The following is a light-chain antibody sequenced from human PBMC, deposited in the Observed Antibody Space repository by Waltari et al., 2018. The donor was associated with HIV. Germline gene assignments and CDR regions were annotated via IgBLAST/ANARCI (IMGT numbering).Light chain of an antibody. CDR2: EVS. CDR1: SSVVGGYNY. Sequence: QSALTQPASVSGSPGQSITISCTGTSSVVGGYNYVSWYQQPPGKAPKLLISEVSNRPSGISNRFSGSKSGNTASLTISGLQTEDEADYYCSSYTTSTTPVLFGGGTKLTVV. CDR3: SSYTTSTTPVL. V-gene: IGLV2-14*01. J-gene: IGLJ2*01.